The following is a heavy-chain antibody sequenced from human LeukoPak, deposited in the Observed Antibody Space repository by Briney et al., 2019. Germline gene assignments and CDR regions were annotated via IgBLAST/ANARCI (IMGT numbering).Heavy chain of an antibody. CDR2: IWPSGST. CDR1: GGSISSGSDY. Sequence: PSETLSLTCTVSGGSISSGSDYWGWIRQPPGEGLEWVGRIWPSGSTNYNPSLKNRVIMAVDKSKNQFSLKLSSVTAAYTAVYYCEREANIGGRRGIFDYWGQGTLVTVSS. V-gene: IGHV4-61*02. D-gene: IGHD2/OR15-2a*01. CDR3: EREANIGGRRGIFDY. J-gene: IGHJ4*02.